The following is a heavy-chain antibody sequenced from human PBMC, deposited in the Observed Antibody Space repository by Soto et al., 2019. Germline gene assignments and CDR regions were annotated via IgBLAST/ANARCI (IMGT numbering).Heavy chain of an antibody. V-gene: IGHV4-39*01. D-gene: IGHD3-22*01. CDR2: IYYLGNT. J-gene: IGHJ4*02. CDR1: GGSISSSSSY. Sequence: SETLSLTCTVSGGSISSSSSYWGWIRQPPGKGLEWVGSIYYLGNTYYNPSLGGRVSISVDKSKNQFSLKLNSVTAADTAFFYCAGLFPFVSSVYHLNYLGQGTLVTVSS. CDR3: AGLFPFVSSVYHLNY.